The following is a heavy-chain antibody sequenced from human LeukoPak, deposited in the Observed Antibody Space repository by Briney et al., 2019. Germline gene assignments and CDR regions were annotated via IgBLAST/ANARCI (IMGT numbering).Heavy chain of an antibody. V-gene: IGHV3-23*01. D-gene: IGHD3-3*01. CDR3: ARTDRTGALGRFRMRSDAFDI. CDR2: ITASGDRT. CDR1: GFIFSDYV. Sequence: GGSLRLSCAASGFIFSDYVMIWVRQAPGKGLEWVSGITASGDRTYYADSVKGRFTMSRDNSKNTVYLQMDSLRAEDTAVYYCARTDRTGALGRFRMRSDAFDIWGQGTMVTVSS. J-gene: IGHJ3*02.